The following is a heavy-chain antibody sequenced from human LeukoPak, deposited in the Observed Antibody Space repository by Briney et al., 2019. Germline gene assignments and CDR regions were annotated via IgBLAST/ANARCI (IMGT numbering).Heavy chain of an antibody. D-gene: IGHD6-13*01. V-gene: IGHV6-1*01. CDR2: AYYRSKWYN. J-gene: IGHJ4*02. CDR3: ARNSRYSSSWNDY. CDR1: GDSVSSNSAA. Sequence: SQTLSLTCAISGDSVSSNSAAWNWIRQSPSRGLEWLGRAYYRSKWYNDYAVSVKSRITINPDASKNQFSLQLNSVTPEDTAVYYCARNSRYSSSWNDYWGQGTLVTVSS.